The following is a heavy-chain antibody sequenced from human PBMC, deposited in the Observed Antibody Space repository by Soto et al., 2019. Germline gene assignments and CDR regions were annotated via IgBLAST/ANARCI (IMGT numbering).Heavy chain of an antibody. V-gene: IGHV6-1*01. D-gene: IGHD2-15*01. CDR1: GDSVSSSSVA. Sequence: SQTLSLTCVISGDSVSSSSVAWNWVRQSPSRGLEWLGRTYYRSRWYSDFAVSVRGRIVINADTSKNQFSLQLNSVTPEDTAVYFCARSEEDSDYYYSGLGVWGQGTTVTVS. CDR3: ARSEEDSDYYYSGLGV. J-gene: IGHJ6*02. CDR2: TYYRSRWYS.